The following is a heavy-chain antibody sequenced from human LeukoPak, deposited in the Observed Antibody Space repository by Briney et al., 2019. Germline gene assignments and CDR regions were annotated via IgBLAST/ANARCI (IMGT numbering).Heavy chain of an antibody. V-gene: IGHV1-2*02. CDR3: ARALTYYYDSSGYYGGYYFDY. D-gene: IGHD3-22*01. J-gene: IGHJ4*02. Sequence: ASVKVSCKASGYTFTGYYMHWVRQAPGQGLEWMGWINPNSGGTNYAQKFQGRVTMTRDTSISTAYMELSRLRSDDTAVYYCARALTYYYDSSGYYGGYYFDYWGQGTLVTVSS. CDR1: GYTFTGYY. CDR2: INPNSGGT.